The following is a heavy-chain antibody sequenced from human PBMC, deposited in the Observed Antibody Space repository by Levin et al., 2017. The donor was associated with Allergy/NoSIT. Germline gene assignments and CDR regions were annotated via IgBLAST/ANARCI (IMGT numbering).Heavy chain of an antibody. CDR1: GYTFTSYA. V-gene: IGHV1-3*01. Sequence: ASVKVSCKASGYTFTSYAMHWVRQAPGQRLEWMGWINAGNGNTKYSQKFQGRVTITRDTSASTAYMELSSLRSEDTAVYYCARGAARPAPPDYWGQGTLVTVSS. D-gene: IGHD6-6*01. CDR2: INAGNGNT. J-gene: IGHJ4*02. CDR3: ARGAARPAPPDY.